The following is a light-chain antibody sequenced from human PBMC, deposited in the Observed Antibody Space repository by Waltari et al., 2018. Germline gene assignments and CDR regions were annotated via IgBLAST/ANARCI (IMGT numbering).Light chain of an antibody. CDR1: SSDVGTYNY. V-gene: IGLV2-14*01. Sequence: QSVLTQPASVSGSPGQSITISCTGTSSDVGTYNYVSWYQQHPDKAPKRMIYEVSYRPAGFSSRFSGSKSGNTASLTISGLQAEDEADYYCSLYISSSTYWVFGGGTKLTVL. J-gene: IGLJ3*02. CDR2: EVS. CDR3: SLYISSSTYWV.